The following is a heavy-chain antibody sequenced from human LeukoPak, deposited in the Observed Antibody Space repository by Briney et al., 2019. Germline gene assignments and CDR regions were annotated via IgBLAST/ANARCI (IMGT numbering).Heavy chain of an antibody. CDR3: ARLPPTAYYYYMDV. Sequence: SETLSLTCIVSGGSISRGSYYWNWIRQPAGKGLEWMGRVYNSGSTNYNPSLKSRVTISTDTSKNQFSLKLSSVTAADTAVYYCARLPPTAYYYYMDVWGKGTTVTVSS. D-gene: IGHD4-17*01. CDR1: GGSISRGSYY. V-gene: IGHV4-61*10. J-gene: IGHJ6*03. CDR2: VYNSGST.